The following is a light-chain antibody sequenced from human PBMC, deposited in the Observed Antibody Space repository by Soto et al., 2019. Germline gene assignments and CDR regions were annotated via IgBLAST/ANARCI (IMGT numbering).Light chain of an antibody. CDR2: GAF. CDR1: QSVSSN. V-gene: IGKV3-15*01. CDR3: EQYNDWPLT. Sequence: EIVMTQSPVTLSVSPGERATLSCRASQSVSSNLAWYQQKPGQAPSLLIYGAFTRATGIQARFSGTGSGTEFTLTIRSLQSEDFALYYCEQYNDWPLTVGQGTKVDIK. J-gene: IGKJ1*01.